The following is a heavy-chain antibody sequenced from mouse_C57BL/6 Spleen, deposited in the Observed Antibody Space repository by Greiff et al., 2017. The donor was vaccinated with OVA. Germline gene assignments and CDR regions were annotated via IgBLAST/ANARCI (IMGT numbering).Heavy chain of an antibody. J-gene: IGHJ3*01. CDR1: GYTFTSYW. CDR2: IDPSDSYT. Sequence: VQLQQPGAELVRPGTSVKLSCKASGYTFTSYWMHWVKQRPGQGLEWIGVIDPSDSYTNYNQKFKGKSTLTVDTSSSTAYMQRSSLTSEDSAVYYCARAHYDSFAYWGQGTLVTVSA. D-gene: IGHD2-4*01. CDR3: ARAHYDSFAY. V-gene: IGHV1-59*01.